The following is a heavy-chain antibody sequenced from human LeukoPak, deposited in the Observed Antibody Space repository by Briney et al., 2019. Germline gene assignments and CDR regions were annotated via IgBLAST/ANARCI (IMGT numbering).Heavy chain of an antibody. CDR3: AKDLYYDSSGYQGFPFD. D-gene: IGHD3-22*01. J-gene: IGHJ4*02. V-gene: IGHV3-23*01. CDR1: GFTFSSYA. CDR2: ISGSGGST. Sequence: PGGSLRLSCAASGFTFSSYAMSWVRQAPGKGLEWVSAISGSGGSTYYADSVKGRFTISRDNSKNTLYLQMNSLRAEDTAVYCCAKDLYYDSSGYQGFPFDWGQGTLVTVSS.